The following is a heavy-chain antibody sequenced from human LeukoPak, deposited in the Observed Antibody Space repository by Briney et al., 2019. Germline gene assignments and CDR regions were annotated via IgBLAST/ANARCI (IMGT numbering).Heavy chain of an antibody. CDR1: GFTFSSYS. CDR3: AKVGDRRIFGVVIIPVDY. CDR2: ISGSGGST. J-gene: IGHJ4*02. Sequence: QAGGSLRLSCAASGFTFSSYSMNWVRQAPGKGLEWVSAISGSGGSTYYADSVKGRFTISRDNSKNTLYLQMNSLRAEDTAVYYCAKVGDRRIFGVVIIPVDYWGQGTLVTVSS. V-gene: IGHV3-23*01. D-gene: IGHD3-3*01.